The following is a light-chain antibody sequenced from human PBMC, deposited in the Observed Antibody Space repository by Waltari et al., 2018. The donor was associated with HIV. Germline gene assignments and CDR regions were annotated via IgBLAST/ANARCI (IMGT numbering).Light chain of an antibody. V-gene: IGLV2-11*01. CDR3: YSYAGSYTSV. Sequence: QSALTQPRSVSGSPGQPVTISCTGTSSHVGGYNYVSWYQQHPGKAPKLMIYDVKKRPSGVPDRFAGSKSGNTASLTISGLQTEDEADYYCYSYAGSYTSVFGTGTTVTVL. J-gene: IGLJ1*01. CDR2: DVK. CDR1: SSHVGGYNY.